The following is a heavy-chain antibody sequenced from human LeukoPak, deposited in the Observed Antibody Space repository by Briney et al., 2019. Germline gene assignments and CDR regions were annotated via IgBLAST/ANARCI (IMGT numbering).Heavy chain of an antibody. CDR2: LHRTVRNM. CDR1: AFTFSSHD. J-gene: IGHJ3*02. CDR3: ARDLYCGYVTSYYSRIAFDI. D-gene: IGHD3-9*01. V-gene: IGHV3-48*03. Sequence: PGRSLRPSCAASAFTFSSHDMGSVRHATGRGLGWHLCLHRTVRNMSYADSVKGRFTISRDNAKNLLYLHLNSLRAEDTAVYYCARDLYCGYVTSYYSRIAFDIWGPGTMVTVSS.